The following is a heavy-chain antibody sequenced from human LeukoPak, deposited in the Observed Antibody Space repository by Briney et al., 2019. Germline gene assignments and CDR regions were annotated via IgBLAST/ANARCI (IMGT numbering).Heavy chain of an antibody. J-gene: IGHJ4*02. CDR2: INPSGGSR. CDR1: GYTFTSYY. Sequence: GASVKVSCKASGYTFTSYYLNWVRQAPGQGLEWMGVINPSGGSRSYAQKFQGRVTLTRDTSTSTVYMELSSLRSEDTAVYYCARGLTTVTNCFDYWGQGTLVTSST. D-gene: IGHD4-17*01. CDR3: ARGLTTVTNCFDY. V-gene: IGHV1-46*01.